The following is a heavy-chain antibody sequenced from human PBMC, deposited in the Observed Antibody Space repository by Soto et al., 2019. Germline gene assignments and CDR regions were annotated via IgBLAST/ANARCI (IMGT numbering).Heavy chain of an antibody. D-gene: IGHD6-13*01. Sequence: ASVKVSCKASGYTFTSYYMHWVRQAPGQGLEWMGIINPSGGSTSYAQKFQGRVTMTRDTSTSTVYMELSSLRSEDTAVYYCARESAGTLFYYYYYYGMDVWGQGTTVTRLL. CDR2: INPSGGST. CDR1: GYTFTSYY. J-gene: IGHJ6*02. CDR3: ARESAGTLFYYYYYYGMDV. V-gene: IGHV1-46*01.